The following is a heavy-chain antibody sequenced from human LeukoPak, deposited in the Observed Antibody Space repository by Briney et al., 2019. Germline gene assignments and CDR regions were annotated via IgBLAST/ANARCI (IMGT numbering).Heavy chain of an antibody. V-gene: IGHV3-66*01. J-gene: IGHJ4*02. CDR2: INDGGTT. CDR3: AGAPETGH. CDR1: GFTVSNNY. Sequence: GGSLRLSCAASGFTVSNNYMTWVRQAPGKGLESISIINDGGTTFYADSVKGRFTISRDNAKNILYLQMSSLRAEDTAVYYCAGAPETGHWGRGTLVIVSS. D-gene: IGHD5-24*01.